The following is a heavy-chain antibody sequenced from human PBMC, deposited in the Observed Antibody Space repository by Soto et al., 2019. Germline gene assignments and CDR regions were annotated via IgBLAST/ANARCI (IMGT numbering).Heavy chain of an antibody. Sequence: GGSLRLSCAASGFTFSSYGMHWVRQAPGKGLEWVAVISYDGSNKYYADSVKGRFTISRDNSKNTLYLQMNSLRAEDTAVYYCAKDRRIAATYAAGYYYGMDVWGQGTTVTVSS. CDR1: GFTFSSYG. V-gene: IGHV3-30*18. D-gene: IGHD6-13*01. CDR3: AKDRRIAATYAAGYYYGMDV. J-gene: IGHJ6*02. CDR2: ISYDGSNK.